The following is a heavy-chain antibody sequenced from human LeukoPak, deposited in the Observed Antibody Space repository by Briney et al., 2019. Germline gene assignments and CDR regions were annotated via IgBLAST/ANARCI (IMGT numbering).Heavy chain of an antibody. V-gene: IGHV3-48*03. CDR1: GFTFSSYE. J-gene: IGHJ5*02. D-gene: IGHD5-18*01. CDR2: ISSSGSTI. Sequence: GGSLRLSGAASGFTFSSYEMNWVRQAPGKGLEWVSYISSSGSTIYYADSVKGRFTISRDNAKNSLYLQMNSLRAEDTAVYYCARGGREYSYGYDPWGQGTLVTVSS. CDR3: ARGGREYSYGYDP.